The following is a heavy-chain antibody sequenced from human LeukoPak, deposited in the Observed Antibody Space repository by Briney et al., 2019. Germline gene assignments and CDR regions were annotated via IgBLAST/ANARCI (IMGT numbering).Heavy chain of an antibody. Sequence: PVGSLRLSCAASGFTFSSYAMSWVRQAPGKGLEWVSAISGSGGSTYYADSVKGRFTISRDNSKNTLYLQMNSLRAEDTAVYYCAKDRGGSYWAFDYWGQGTLVTVSS. CDR1: GFTFSSYA. CDR2: ISGSGGST. CDR3: AKDRGGSYWAFDY. D-gene: IGHD1-26*01. J-gene: IGHJ4*02. V-gene: IGHV3-23*01.